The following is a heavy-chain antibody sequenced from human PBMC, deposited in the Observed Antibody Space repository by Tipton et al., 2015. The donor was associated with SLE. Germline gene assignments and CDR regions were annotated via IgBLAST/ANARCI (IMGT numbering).Heavy chain of an antibody. D-gene: IGHD4-17*01. J-gene: IGHJ4*02. CDR2: VTNSGGTT. CDR1: TSSSYY. CDR3: ARDAYGDSTVLLDY. V-gene: IGHV3-23*01. Sequence: TSSSYYWGWIRQPPGKGLEWVSGVTNSGGTTWYADSVKGRFTISRDNSKNTLYLQMNNLRPEDTAVYYCARDAYGDSTVLLDYWGQGTLVTVSS.